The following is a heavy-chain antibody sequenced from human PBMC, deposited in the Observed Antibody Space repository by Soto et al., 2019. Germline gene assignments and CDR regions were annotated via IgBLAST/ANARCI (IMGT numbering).Heavy chain of an antibody. D-gene: IGHD1-26*01. V-gene: IGHV1-2*04. CDR1: GYTFTGYY. Sequence: GASVKVSCKASGYTFTGYYMHWVRQAPGQGLEWMGWINPNSGGTNYAQKLQGWVTMTRDTSISTAYIELSRLRSDDTAVYYCARDRNSGSYRRYYYYYYGMDVWGQGTTVTVSS. J-gene: IGHJ6*02. CDR3: ARDRNSGSYRRYYYYYYGMDV. CDR2: INPNSGGT.